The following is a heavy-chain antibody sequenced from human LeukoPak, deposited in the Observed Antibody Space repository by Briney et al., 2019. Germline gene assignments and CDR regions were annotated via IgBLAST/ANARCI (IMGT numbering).Heavy chain of an antibody. J-gene: IGHJ4*02. CDR1: GGSFSGYY. V-gene: IGHV4-34*01. D-gene: IGHD3-10*01. CDR2: INHSGST. Sequence: SETLSLTCAVYGGSFSGYYWSWIRQPPGKGLELMGEINHSGSTNYNPSLKSRVTISLDMSRNQFSLKLSPVTAADTAVYYCARGGLSYYPGSASFDYWGQGTLVTVSS. CDR3: ARGGLSYYPGSASFDY.